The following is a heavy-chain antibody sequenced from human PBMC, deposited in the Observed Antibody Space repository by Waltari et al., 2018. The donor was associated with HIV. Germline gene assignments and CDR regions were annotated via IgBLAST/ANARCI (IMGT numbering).Heavy chain of an antibody. Sequence: QSGTQVVKPPTDVTVACPVSGYKFTGYYLHWVKKAASKSFEWMGRIDPETGETVYGDQFQTRVTISVESSLKTSFLKVRNLTTDDSAEYSCLSDVGFWGQGSQVIV. J-gene: IGHJ4*02. CDR2: IDPETGET. CDR1: GYKFTGYY. CDR3: LSDVGF. D-gene: IGHD2-2*03. V-gene: IGHV1-69-2*01.